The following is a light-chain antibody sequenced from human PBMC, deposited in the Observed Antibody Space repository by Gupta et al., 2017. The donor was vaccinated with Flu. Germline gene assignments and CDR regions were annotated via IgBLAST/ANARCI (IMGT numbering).Light chain of an antibody. V-gene: IGKV3-11*01. CDR3: QQRSDLPMYT. J-gene: IGKJ2*01. CDR1: QTVSPS. CDR2: DAS. Sequence: EVVLTQSPATLSLSPGERAVLSCRASQTVSPSLAWYQQKPGQAPRLLMFDASRRAAGIPARFSGSGSGTDFTLTISTREPEDFAMYYCQQRSDLPMYTFGQGTRLEMK.